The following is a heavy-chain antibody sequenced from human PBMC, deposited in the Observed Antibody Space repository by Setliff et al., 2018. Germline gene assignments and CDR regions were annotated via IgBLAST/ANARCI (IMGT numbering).Heavy chain of an antibody. J-gene: IGHJ4*02. Sequence: GGSLRLSCVGSGFTISGYAMTWVRQVPGKGLEWISSIKDSDYSTYYADSVKGRFTVFRDNANSSLFLQMNSLRAEDTAVYYCARHLPRGVQIFGVAPRFGHWGQGTLVTAPQ. CDR2: IKDSDYST. CDR1: GFTISGYA. CDR3: ARHLPRGVQIFGVAPRFGH. D-gene: IGHD3-3*01. V-gene: IGHV3-23*05.